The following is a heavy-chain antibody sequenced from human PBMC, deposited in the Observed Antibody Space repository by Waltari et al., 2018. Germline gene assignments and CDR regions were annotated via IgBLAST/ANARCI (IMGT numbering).Heavy chain of an antibody. CDR1: GGSFSGSY. CDR2: INHSGST. Sequence: QVQLQQWGAGLLKPSETLSLTCAVYGGSFSGSYWSWIRQPPGKGLEWIGEINHSGSTNYNPSLKSRVTISVDTSKNQFSLKLSSVTAADTAVYYCARGPDCGGDCYSDYWGQGTLVTVSS. D-gene: IGHD2-21*01. J-gene: IGHJ4*02. CDR3: ARGPDCGGDCYSDY. V-gene: IGHV4-34*01.